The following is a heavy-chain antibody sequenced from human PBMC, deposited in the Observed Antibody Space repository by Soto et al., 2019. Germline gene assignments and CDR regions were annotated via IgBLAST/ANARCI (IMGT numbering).Heavy chain of an antibody. Sequence: GGSLRLSCSASGFTFSSYGMHWVRQAPGKGLEWVAVISYDGSNKYYSDSVKGRFTISRDNSKNTLYLQMSSLRAEDTAVYYCAKDLHSTSWYSIGYWGQGTLVTVSS. CDR3: AKDLHSTSWYSIGY. CDR1: GFTFSSYG. CDR2: ISYDGSNK. J-gene: IGHJ4*02. V-gene: IGHV3-30*18. D-gene: IGHD6-13*01.